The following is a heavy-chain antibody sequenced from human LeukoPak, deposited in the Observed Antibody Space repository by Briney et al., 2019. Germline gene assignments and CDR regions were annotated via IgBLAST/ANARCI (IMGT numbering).Heavy chain of an antibody. J-gene: IGHJ6*02. V-gene: IGHV3-23*01. Sequence: GGSLRLSCAATGFTFRNFAMSWVRQAPGKGLEWVSHITNNADATYYADSVKGRFTVSRDNSNNILYLQLDSLRAEDAAVYYCAKDFWSGNYQSGGLDVWAQGSTVTVSS. CDR1: GFTFRNFA. D-gene: IGHD3-3*01. CDR2: ITNNADAT. CDR3: AKDFWSGNYQSGGLDV.